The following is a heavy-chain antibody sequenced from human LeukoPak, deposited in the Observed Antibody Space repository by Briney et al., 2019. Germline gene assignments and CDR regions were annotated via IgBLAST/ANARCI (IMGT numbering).Heavy chain of an antibody. D-gene: IGHD6-13*01. CDR3: ARVGVAAAGGFDS. J-gene: IGHJ5*01. CDR2: IYHTGST. CDR1: GGSISTGNW. V-gene: IGHV4-4*02. Sequence: SETLSLTCAVSGGSISTGNWWSWVRQPPGKGLEWIGEIYHTGSTGYNPSLKSRVTISVDKSKDQFSLKLSSVTAADTAVYYCARVGVAAAGGFDSWGLGTLVTVSS.